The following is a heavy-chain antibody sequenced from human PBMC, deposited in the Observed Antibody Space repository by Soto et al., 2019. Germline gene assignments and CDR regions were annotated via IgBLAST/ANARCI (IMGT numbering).Heavy chain of an antibody. CDR2: INAGNGNT. CDR3: ARDTVQLWTSFDY. J-gene: IGHJ4*02. D-gene: IGHD5-18*01. V-gene: IGHV1-3*01. Sequence: QVQLVQSGAEVKKPGASVKVSCKASGYTFTSYAMHWVRQAPGQRLEWMGWINAGNGNTKYSQKLQGRVTITRDTSASTAYMELSSLRSEDTAVYYCARDTVQLWTSFDYWGQGTLVTVSS. CDR1: GYTFTSYA.